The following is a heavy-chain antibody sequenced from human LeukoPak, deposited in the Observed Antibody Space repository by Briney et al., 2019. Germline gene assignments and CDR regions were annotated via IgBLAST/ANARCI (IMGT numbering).Heavy chain of an antibody. J-gene: IGHJ4*02. CDR2: IEVGGAIT. V-gene: IGHV3-23*01. CDR1: GFTFSSYA. Sequence: GGSLRLSCAASGFTFSSYAMTWVRRAPGKGLEWVSTIEVGGAITHYAASVKGRFNISRDTSKKILYLQMDSLRPEDTAVYYCAKPLGGSYLFDRWGQGTLVTVSS. D-gene: IGHD1-26*01. CDR3: AKPLGGSYLFDR.